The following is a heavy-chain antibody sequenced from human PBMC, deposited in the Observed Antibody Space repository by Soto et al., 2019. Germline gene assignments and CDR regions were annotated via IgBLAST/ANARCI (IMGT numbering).Heavy chain of an antibody. J-gene: IGHJ6*02. V-gene: IGHV5-51*01. CDR2: IYPGDSDT. CDR3: PRPLASGYDPRTTYYYYGMDV. Sequence: GESLKISCKGSGYSFTSYWIGWVRQMPGKGLEWMGIIYPGDSDTRYSPSFQGQVTISADKSISTAYLQWSSLKASDTAMYYCPRPLASGYDPRTTYYYYGMDVWGQGTTVTVSS. D-gene: IGHD5-12*01. CDR1: GYSFTSYW.